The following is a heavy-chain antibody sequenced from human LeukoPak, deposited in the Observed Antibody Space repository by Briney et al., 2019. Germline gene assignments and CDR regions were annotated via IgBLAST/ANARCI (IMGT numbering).Heavy chain of an antibody. V-gene: IGHV3-49*04. CDR2: IRSKAYGGTT. Sequence: GGSLRLSCTASGFTFGDYAMSWVRQAPGKGLEWVGFIRSKAYGGTTEYAASVKGRFTISRDDSKSIAYLQMNSLKTEYTAVYYCTREVDFQHWGQGTLVTVSS. D-gene: IGHD2-2*01. CDR3: TREVDFQH. J-gene: IGHJ1*01. CDR1: GFTFGDYA.